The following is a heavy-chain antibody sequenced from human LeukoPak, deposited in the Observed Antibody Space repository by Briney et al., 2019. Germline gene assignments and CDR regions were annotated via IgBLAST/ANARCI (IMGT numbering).Heavy chain of an antibody. CDR2: ISSSSSYI. V-gene: IGHV3-21*01. D-gene: IGHD6-13*01. Sequence: GGSLRLSCAASGFTVSSYSMTWVRQAPGKGLEWVSSISSSSSYIYYADSVKGRFTISRDNAKNSLYLQMNSLRAEDTAVYYCARGGAAAASGGYEYFQHWGQGTLVTVSS. CDR3: ARGGAAAASGGYEYFQH. CDR1: GFTVSSYS. J-gene: IGHJ1*01.